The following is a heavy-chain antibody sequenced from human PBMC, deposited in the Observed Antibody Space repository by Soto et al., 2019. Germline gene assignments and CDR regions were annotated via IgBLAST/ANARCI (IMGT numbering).Heavy chain of an antibody. Sequence: QVHLQESGPGLVKPSGTLSLTCGVSGGSINNGYWWTWVRQPPGKGLEWIGEKHHSGSTNYNLSLKSRVSISLDKSKNQFSLILSSVTAADTAVYYCAYSSGWWRLDVWGQGITVTVSS. V-gene: IGHV4-4*02. CDR1: GGSINNGYW. CDR3: AYSSGWWRLDV. J-gene: IGHJ6*02. D-gene: IGHD6-19*01. CDR2: KHHSGST.